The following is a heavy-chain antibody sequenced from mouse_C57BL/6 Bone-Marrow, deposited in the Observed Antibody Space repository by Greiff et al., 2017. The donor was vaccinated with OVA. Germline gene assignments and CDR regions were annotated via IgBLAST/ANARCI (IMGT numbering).Heavy chain of an antibody. V-gene: IGHV2-2*01. D-gene: IGHD2-5*01. CDR1: GFSLTSYG. CDR3: ARHYSNYVGDY. Sequence: VKLQESGPGLVQPSQSLSITCTVSGFSLTSYGVHWVRQSPGKGLEWLGVIWRGGSTDYNAAFISRLSISKDNSKSQVFFKMNSLQADDTAIYYWARHYSNYVGDYWGQGTTLTVSS. CDR2: IWRGGST. J-gene: IGHJ2*01.